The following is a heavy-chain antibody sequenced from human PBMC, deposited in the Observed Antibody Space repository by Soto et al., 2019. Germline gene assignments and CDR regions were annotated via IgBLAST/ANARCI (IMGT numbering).Heavy chain of an antibody. CDR3: ASYKPTGYSSSWYLAYYYYYVMDG. V-gene: IGHV4-39*01. D-gene: IGHD6-13*01. CDR1: GGSISSSSYY. CDR2: IYYSGST. J-gene: IGHJ6*02. Sequence: SETLSLTCTVSGGSISSSSYYWGWIRQPPGKGLEWIGSIYYSGSTYYNPSLKSRVTISVDTSKNQFSLKLSSVTAADTAVYYCASYKPTGYSSSWYLAYYYYYVMDGWGQGTTVTVSS.